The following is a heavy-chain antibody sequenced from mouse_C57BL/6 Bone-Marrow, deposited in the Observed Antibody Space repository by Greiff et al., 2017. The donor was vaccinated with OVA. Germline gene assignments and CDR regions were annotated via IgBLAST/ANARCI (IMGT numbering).Heavy chain of an antibody. J-gene: IGHJ3*01. Sequence: ESGPGILQPSQTLSLTCSFSGFSLSTFGMGVGWIRQPSGKGLEWLAHIWWDDDKYYNPALKSRLTISKDTSKNQVFLKIANVDTADTATYYCARIPLYGSSPWFAYWGQGTLVTVSA. CDR1: GFSLSTFGMG. CDR2: IWWDDDK. CDR3: ARIPLYGSSPWFAY. V-gene: IGHV8-8*01. D-gene: IGHD1-1*01.